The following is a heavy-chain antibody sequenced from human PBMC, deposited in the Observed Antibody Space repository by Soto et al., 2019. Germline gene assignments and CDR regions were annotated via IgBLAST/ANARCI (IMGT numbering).Heavy chain of an antibody. J-gene: IGHJ6*02. CDR2: IWYDGSNK. V-gene: IGHV3-33*01. CDR1: GFTFSSYG. CDR3: ARVMGWIAAVGGYYYGMDV. D-gene: IGHD6-13*01. Sequence: GGSLRLSCAASGFTFSSYGMHWVRQAPGKGLEWVAVIWYDGSNKYYADSVKGRFTISRDNSKNTLYLQMNSLRAEDTAVYYCARVMGWIAAVGGYYYGMDVWGQGTTVTVSS.